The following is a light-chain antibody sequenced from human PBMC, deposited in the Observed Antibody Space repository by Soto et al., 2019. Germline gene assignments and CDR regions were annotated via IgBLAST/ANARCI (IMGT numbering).Light chain of an antibody. CDR1: SSDVGGYDY. V-gene: IGLV2-14*01. J-gene: IGLJ2*01. CDR3: QSYDSSLSGVV. CDR2: EVS. Sequence: QSALTQPASVSGSPGQSITISCTGTSSDVGGYDYVSWYQLHPGKAPKLMVFEVSNRPSGVPDRFSASKSGTSASLAITGLQAGDEADYYCQSYDSSLSGVVFGGGTKVTVL.